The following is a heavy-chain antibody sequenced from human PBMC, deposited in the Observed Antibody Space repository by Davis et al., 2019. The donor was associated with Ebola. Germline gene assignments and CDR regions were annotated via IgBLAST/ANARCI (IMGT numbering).Heavy chain of an antibody. CDR3: ITGSSLGTPR. J-gene: IGHJ4*02. V-gene: IGHV3-15*01. Sequence: PWGSLRLSCAASAFTFSSYGMHWVRQAPGKGLEGVGRIKSKTDGGTTDYAAPVKGRFTISRDDSKNTLYLQMNSLKTEDTAVYYCITGSSLGTPRWGQGTLVTVSS. CDR2: IKSKTDGGTT. CDR1: AFTFSSYG. D-gene: IGHD7-27*01.